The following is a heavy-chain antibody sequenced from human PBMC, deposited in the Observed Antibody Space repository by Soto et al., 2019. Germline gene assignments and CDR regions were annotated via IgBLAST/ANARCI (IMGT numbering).Heavy chain of an antibody. V-gene: IGHV4-39*01. CDR3: GAYCSRTHCYDGFDP. CDR2: LYYTGTT. D-gene: IGHD2-2*01. Sequence: PSETLSITCSVSGGSIGSSRYYFGWIRQPPGKGLEWIGSLYYTGTTNYNTSPKSRVTISADKSQNQFSLRLSSVTAAETAVYYCGAYCSRTHCYDGFDPWGQGTLVTVSS. CDR1: GGSIGSSRYY. J-gene: IGHJ5*01.